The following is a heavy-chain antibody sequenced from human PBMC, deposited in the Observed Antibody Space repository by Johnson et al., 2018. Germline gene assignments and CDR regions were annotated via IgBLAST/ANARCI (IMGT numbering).Heavy chain of an antibody. V-gene: IGHV4-61*05. Sequence: QLQESGPGLVKPSETLSLTCTVSGGSISSSNYYWGWIRQPPGKGLEWIGYIYYSGSTNYNPPLKSRVTISVDTSRNQFSLKLSSVTAADTAVYYCARAGDYYYYGMDVGGQGTTVTVSS. CDR2: IYYSGST. J-gene: IGHJ6*02. CDR1: GGSISSSNYY. CDR3: ARAGDYYYYGMDV.